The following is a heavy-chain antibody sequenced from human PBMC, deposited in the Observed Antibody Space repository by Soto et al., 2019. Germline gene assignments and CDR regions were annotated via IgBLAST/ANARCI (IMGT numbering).Heavy chain of an antibody. J-gene: IGHJ4*02. CDR3: ARGGPGAPFDY. D-gene: IGHD1-26*01. CDR2: INGGNGNT. CDR1: GNTVPNYA. Sequence: GASVKVSCKASGNTVPNYAIHWVRQAPGQRLEWMGWINGGNGNTYYSEHFQGRVTITADESMTTAYMELSGLRSEDTAMYYCARGGPGAPFDYWGQGTPVTVSS. V-gene: IGHV1-3*01.